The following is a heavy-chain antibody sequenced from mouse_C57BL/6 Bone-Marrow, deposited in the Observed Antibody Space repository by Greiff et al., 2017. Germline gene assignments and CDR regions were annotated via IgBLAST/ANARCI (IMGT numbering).Heavy chain of an antibody. CDR2: IYPGDGDT. CDR1: GYAFSSYW. J-gene: IGHJ3*01. V-gene: IGHV1-80*01. D-gene: IGHD1-1*01. Sequence: LQESGAELVKPGASVKISCKASGYAFSSYWMNWVKQRPGKGLEWIGQIYPGDGDTNYNGKFKGKATLTADKSSSTAYMQLSSLTSEDSAVYFCARDYYGSSAWFAYWGQGTLVTVSA. CDR3: ARDYYGSSAWFAY.